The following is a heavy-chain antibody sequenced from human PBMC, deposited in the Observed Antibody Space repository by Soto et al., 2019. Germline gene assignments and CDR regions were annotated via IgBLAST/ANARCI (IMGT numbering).Heavy chain of an antibody. D-gene: IGHD3-3*01. CDR2: IYYSGST. V-gene: IGHV4-31*03. CDR1: GGSISSGGYY. CDR3: ARAVLTIFGVVIIGGAYFDY. J-gene: IGHJ4*02. Sequence: PSETLSLTCTVSGGSISSGGYYWSWIRQHPGKGLEWIGYIYYSGSTYYNPSLKSRVTISVDTSKNQFSLRLSSVTAADTAVYYCARAVLTIFGVVIIGGAYFDYWGQGTLVTVSS.